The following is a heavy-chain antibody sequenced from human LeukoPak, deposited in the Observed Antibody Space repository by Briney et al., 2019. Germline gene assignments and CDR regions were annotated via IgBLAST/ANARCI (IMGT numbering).Heavy chain of an antibody. CDR3: ASNKYYYDSSGYFGL. D-gene: IGHD3-22*01. Sequence: SVKVSCKASGGTFSSYAISWVRQAPGLGLEWMGGIIPIFGTANYAQKFQGRVTITADESTSTAYMELSSLRSEDTAVYYCASNKYYYDSSGYFGLWGQGTLVTVSS. J-gene: IGHJ5*02. CDR1: GGTFSSYA. V-gene: IGHV1-69*13. CDR2: IIPIFGTA.